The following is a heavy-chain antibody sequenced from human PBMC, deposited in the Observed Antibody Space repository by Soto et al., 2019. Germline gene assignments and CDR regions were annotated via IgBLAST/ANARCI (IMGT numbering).Heavy chain of an antibody. Sequence: QVQLVQSGAEVKKPGASVKVSCKASGYTFTSSGMSWVRQAPGQGLEWMGWISAHTGSSEYAQRFQGRVTMTTDRSMCTAYMELRSLRSEDAAVYYCARAFFYQGSDSRGYSFDAFDFWGPGTLVTVSS. J-gene: IGHJ3*01. CDR1: GYTFTSSG. CDR2: ISAHTGSS. CDR3: ARAFFYQGSDSRGYSFDAFDF. D-gene: IGHD3-22*01. V-gene: IGHV1-18*01.